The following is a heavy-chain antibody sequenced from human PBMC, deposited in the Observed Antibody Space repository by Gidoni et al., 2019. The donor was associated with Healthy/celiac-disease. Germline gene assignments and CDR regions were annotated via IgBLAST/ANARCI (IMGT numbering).Heavy chain of an antibody. J-gene: IGHJ4*02. CDR3: ARVRGYSGPGYFDY. CDR1: GGSFSGYY. Sequence: QVQLQQWGAGLLKPSETLSLTCAVHGGSFSGYYWSWIRQPPGKGLEWIGEINHSGSTNYNPSLKSRVTISVDTSKNQFSLKLSSVTAADTAVYYCARVRGYSGPGYFDYWGQGTLVTVSS. D-gene: IGHD5-12*01. V-gene: IGHV4-34*01. CDR2: INHSGST.